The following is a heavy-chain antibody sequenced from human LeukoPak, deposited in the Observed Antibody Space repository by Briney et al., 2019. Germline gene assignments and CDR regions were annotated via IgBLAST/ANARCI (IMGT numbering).Heavy chain of an antibody. V-gene: IGHV3-74*01. Sequence: GGSLRLSCAASGFTFDDYGMSWVRQAPGKGLVWVSRINSDGSSTSYADSVKGRFTISRDNAKNTLYLQMNSLRAEDTAVYYCARDPTMVRGVNGYYYMDVWGKGTTVTISS. CDR3: ARDPTMVRGVNGYYYMDV. D-gene: IGHD3-10*01. CDR1: GFTFDDYG. CDR2: INSDGSST. J-gene: IGHJ6*03.